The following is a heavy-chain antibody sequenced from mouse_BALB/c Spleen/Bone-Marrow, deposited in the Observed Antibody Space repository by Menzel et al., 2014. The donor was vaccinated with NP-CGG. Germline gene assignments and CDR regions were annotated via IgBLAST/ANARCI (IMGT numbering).Heavy chain of an antibody. J-gene: IGHJ2*01. V-gene: IGHV5-6-3*01. Sequence: EVQVVESGGGLVQPGGSLKLSCAASGFTFXSYGMSWVRQTPDKRLELVATINSNGGSTYYPDSVKGRFTISRDTAKNTLYLQMSSLKSEETAMYYCVRGNYGNYVDYFDFWGQGTTLTVSS. D-gene: IGHD2-1*01. CDR1: GFTFXSYG. CDR3: VRGNYGNYVDYFDF. CDR2: INSNGGST.